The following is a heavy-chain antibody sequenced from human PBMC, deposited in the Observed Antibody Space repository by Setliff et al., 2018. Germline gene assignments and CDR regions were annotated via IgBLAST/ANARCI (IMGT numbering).Heavy chain of an antibody. CDR2: INPSGDST. D-gene: IGHD6-19*01. V-gene: IGHV1-46*01. J-gene: IGHJ4*02. Sequence: GPSVKVSCKASGYTFTSYYMHWVRQAPGQGLEWMGIINPSGDSTSYAQKFQGRVTMTTDTSTSTAYMELRSLRSDDTAVYYCARDLSSRVAVAGTVDYWGQGTLVTVSS. CDR1: GYTFTSYY. CDR3: ARDLSSRVAVAGTVDY.